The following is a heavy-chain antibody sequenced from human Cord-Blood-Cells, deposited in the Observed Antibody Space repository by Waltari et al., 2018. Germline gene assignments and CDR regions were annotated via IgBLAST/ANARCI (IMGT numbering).Heavy chain of an antibody. V-gene: IGHV1-69*01. CDR3: ARDRGSYYPVFDP. CDR2: IIPIFGTA. Sequence: QVQPVQSGAEVKKPGSSVKVSCKASGGTFSSYALSWLRQAPGQGLEWMGVIIPIFGTANYAQKFQGRVTITADESTSTAYMELSSLRSEDTAVYYCARDRGSYYPVFDPWGQGTLVTVSS. CDR1: GGTFSSYA. J-gene: IGHJ5*02. D-gene: IGHD1-26*01.